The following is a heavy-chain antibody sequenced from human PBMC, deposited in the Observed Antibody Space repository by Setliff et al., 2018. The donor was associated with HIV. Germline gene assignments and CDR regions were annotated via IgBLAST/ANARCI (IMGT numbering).Heavy chain of an antibody. CDR3: ARIFQPSSSPFDF. V-gene: IGHV1-8*02. CDR1: GYTFTSYD. D-gene: IGHD3-3*01. Sequence: ASVKVSCKASGYTFTSYDFNWVRQATGQGLEWMGWMNPKSGNTGYAQKFQGRVIMTRSTSKTTAYMELSSLRSQDTAVYYCARIFQPSSSPFDFWGRGILVTVSS. J-gene: IGHJ4*02. CDR2: MNPKSGNT.